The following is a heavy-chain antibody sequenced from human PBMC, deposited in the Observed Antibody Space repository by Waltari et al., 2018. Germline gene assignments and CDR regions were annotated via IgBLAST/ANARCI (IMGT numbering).Heavy chain of an antibody. Sequence: ESGPGLVKPSQTLSLTCTVSGGSISSGGYYWSWIRQHPGKGLEWIGYIYYSGSTYYNPSLKSRVTISVDTSKNQFSLKLSSVTAADTAVYYCARDRGSGSYYGGYFDLWGRGTLVTVSS. J-gene: IGHJ2*01. CDR3: ARDRGSGSYYGGYFDL. V-gene: IGHV4-31*03. CDR2: IYYSGST. D-gene: IGHD3-10*01. CDR1: GGSISSGGYY.